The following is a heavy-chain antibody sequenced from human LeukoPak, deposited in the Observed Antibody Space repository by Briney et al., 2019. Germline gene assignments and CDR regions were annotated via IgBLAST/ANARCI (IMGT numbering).Heavy chain of an antibody. CDR2: IYTSGST. D-gene: IGHD1-26*01. CDR3: ARLTDGS. Sequence: SQTLSLTCTVSGGSISSGSYYWSWIRQPAGKGLEWIGRIYTSGSTNYNPSLKSRVTISVDTSKNQFSLKLSSVTAADTAVYYCARLTDGSWGQGTLVTVSS. CDR1: GGSISSGSYY. J-gene: IGHJ4*02. V-gene: IGHV4-61*02.